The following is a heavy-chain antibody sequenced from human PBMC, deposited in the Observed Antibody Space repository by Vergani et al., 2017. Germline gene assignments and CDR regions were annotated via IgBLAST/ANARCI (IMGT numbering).Heavy chain of an antibody. Sequence: QVQLQESGPGLVKPSQTLSLTCTVSGGSISSGDYYWSWIRQPPGKGLEWIGYIYYSGSTNYNPSLKSRVTISVDTSKNQFSLKLSSVTAADTAVYYCARESGNYGDYDDAFDIWGQGTMVTVSS. CDR1: GGSISSGDYY. D-gene: IGHD4-17*01. J-gene: IGHJ3*02. CDR2: IYYSGST. CDR3: ARESGNYGDYDDAFDI. V-gene: IGHV4-30-4*01.